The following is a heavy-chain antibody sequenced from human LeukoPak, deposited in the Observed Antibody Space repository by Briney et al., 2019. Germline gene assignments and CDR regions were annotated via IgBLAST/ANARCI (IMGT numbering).Heavy chain of an antibody. V-gene: IGHV3-43*02. D-gene: IGHD3-16*02. CDR3: AKDLGDYVWGSYRPPPGFFDY. CDR1: GFTFDDYA. J-gene: IGHJ4*02. Sequence: PGRSLRLSCAASGFTFDDYAMHWVRQAPGKGLEWVSLISGDGGSTYYADSVKGRFTISRDNSKNSPYLQMNSLRTEDTALYYCAKDLGDYVWGSYRPPPGFFDYWGQGTLVTVSS. CDR2: ISGDGGST.